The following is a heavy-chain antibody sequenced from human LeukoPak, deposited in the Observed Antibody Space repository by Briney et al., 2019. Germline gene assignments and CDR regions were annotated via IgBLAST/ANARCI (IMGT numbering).Heavy chain of an antibody. Sequence: ASVKVSCKASGYTFTSYGISWVRQAPGQGLEWMGWISAYNGNTNYAQKLQGRVTMTTDTSTSTAYMELRSLRSDDTAVYYCARDLSSGGAVAGLDQFDYWGQGTLVTVSP. J-gene: IGHJ4*02. CDR2: ISAYNGNT. CDR1: GYTFTSYG. D-gene: IGHD6-19*01. CDR3: ARDLSSGGAVAGLDQFDY. V-gene: IGHV1-18*01.